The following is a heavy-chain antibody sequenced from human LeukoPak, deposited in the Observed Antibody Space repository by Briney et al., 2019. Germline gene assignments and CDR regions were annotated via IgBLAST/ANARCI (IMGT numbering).Heavy chain of an antibody. Sequence: ASVKVSCKTSGYPFTGFYIHWVRQAPGQGLEWMGWINPNSGGTKYAQKFQGRVTMSRDTSSSTAYMELSRLTSDDTAVYYCARDESITVFGVVEDDPRRHYMDVWGKGTTATVSS. D-gene: IGHD3-3*01. J-gene: IGHJ6*03. V-gene: IGHV1-2*02. CDR1: GYPFTGFY. CDR3: ARDESITVFGVVEDDPRRHYMDV. CDR2: INPNSGGT.